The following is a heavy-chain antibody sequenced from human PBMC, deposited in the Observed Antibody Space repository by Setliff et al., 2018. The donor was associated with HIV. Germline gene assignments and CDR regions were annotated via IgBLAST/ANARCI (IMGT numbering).Heavy chain of an antibody. CDR2: ISVYNGNT. J-gene: IGHJ4*02. D-gene: IGHD1-26*01. CDR1: GYSFSSYG. CDR3: ARDLFTVPSREGYDY. Sequence: ASVKVSCKASGYSFSSYGVSWVRQAPGQGLEWMGWISVYNGNTNYAQKFQNRVTMTTDTSTSTAYMELRSLRSDDTAAYYCARDLFTVPSREGYDYWGQGTLVTVSS. V-gene: IGHV1-18*01.